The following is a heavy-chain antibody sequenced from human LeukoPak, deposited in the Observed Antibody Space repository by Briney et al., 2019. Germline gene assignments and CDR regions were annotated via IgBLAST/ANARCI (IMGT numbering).Heavy chain of an antibody. CDR2: ISSSSSTI. V-gene: IGHV3-48*04. CDR3: ARGPTAMDTYYYYYYMDV. CDR1: GFTFSSYS. D-gene: IGHD5-18*01. J-gene: IGHJ6*03. Sequence: GGSLRLSCAASGFTFSSYSMNWVRQAPGKGLEWVSYISSSSSTIYYADSVKGRFTISRDNAKNSLYLQMNSLRAEDTAVYYCARGPTAMDTYYYYYYMDVWGKGTTVTVSS.